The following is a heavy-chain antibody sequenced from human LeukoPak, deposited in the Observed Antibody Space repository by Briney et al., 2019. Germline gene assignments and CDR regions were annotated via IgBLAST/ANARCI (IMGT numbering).Heavy chain of an antibody. J-gene: IGHJ4*02. Sequence: GGSLRLSCAASGFTFSSYGMHWVRQAPGKGLEWVAVISYDGSNKYYADSVKGRFTISRDNSKNTLYLQMNSLRAEDTAVYYCATPPWGYFDYWGQGTLVTVSS. CDR1: GFTFSSYG. V-gene: IGHV3-30*03. CDR3: ATPPWGYFDY. CDR2: ISYDGSNK. D-gene: IGHD7-27*01.